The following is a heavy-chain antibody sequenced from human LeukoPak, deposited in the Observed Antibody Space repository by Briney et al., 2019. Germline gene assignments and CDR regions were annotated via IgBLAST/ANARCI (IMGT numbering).Heavy chain of an antibody. V-gene: IGHV4-31*03. CDR1: GGPTSSGGYY. D-gene: IGHD5-18*01. J-gene: IGHJ4*02. CDR2: IYYSGST. CDR3: ARERGVRGYSYGWTHSPSYDY. Sequence: SETLSLTCTVSGGPTSSGGYYWSWIRQHPGKGLEWIGYIYYSGSTYYNPSLKSRVTISVDTSKNQFSLKLSSVTAADTAVYYCARERGVRGYSYGWTHSPSYDYWGQGTLVTVSS.